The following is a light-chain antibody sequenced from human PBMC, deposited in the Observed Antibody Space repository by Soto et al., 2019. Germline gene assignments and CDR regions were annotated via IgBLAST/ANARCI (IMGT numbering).Light chain of an antibody. Sequence: QSVLTQPASVSGSPGQSITISCTGTSSDVGGYNYVSWYQQHPGKAPKLMIYEVSNRPSGVSNRFSGSKSGNTASLTISRLQAEDEADYYCSSYTSLITLYVFGSGTKVTVL. J-gene: IGLJ1*01. CDR1: SSDVGGYNY. V-gene: IGLV2-14*01. CDR3: SSYTSLITLYV. CDR2: EVS.